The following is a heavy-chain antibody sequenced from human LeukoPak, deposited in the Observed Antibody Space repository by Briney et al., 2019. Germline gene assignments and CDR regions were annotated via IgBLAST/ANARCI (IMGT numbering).Heavy chain of an antibody. D-gene: IGHD6-19*01. CDR2: IYHSGST. CDR3: ASRIAVAGTIGDY. V-gene: IGHV4-39*07. Sequence: SETLSLTCTVSGDSISSSSFFWGWIRQPPGKGLEWIGSIYHSGSTYYNPSLKSRVTISVDTSKNQFSLKLSSVTAADTAVYYCASRIAVAGTIGDYRGQGTLVTVSS. CDR1: GDSISSSSFF. J-gene: IGHJ4*02.